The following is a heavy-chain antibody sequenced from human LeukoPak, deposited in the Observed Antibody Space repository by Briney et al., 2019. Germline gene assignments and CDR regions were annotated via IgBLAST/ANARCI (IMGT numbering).Heavy chain of an antibody. J-gene: IGHJ4*02. Sequence: GGSLRLSCAASGFTFSSCSMNWVRQAPGKGLEWVSSISSSSYIYYVDSVKGRFTISRDNAKKSVYLQMNSLRAEDTAVYYCARGQLYYDSSGFDYWGQGTLVTVSS. V-gene: IGHV3-21*01. CDR1: GFTFSSCS. D-gene: IGHD3-22*01. CDR3: ARGQLYYDSSGFDY. CDR2: ISSSSYI.